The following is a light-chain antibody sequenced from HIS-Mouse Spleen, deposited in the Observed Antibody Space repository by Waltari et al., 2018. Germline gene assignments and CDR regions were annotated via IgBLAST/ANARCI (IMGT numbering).Light chain of an antibody. CDR1: QSVSSY. J-gene: IGKJ1*01. V-gene: IGKV3-11*01. CDR2: DAS. Sequence: EIVLTQSPATLSLSPGERATLSCRASQSVSSYLAWYKQKPGQAPRLLIYDASNRATGIPARFSGSGSGTDFTLTISSLEPEDFAVYYCQQYNNWWTFGQGTKVEIK. CDR3: QQYNNWWT.